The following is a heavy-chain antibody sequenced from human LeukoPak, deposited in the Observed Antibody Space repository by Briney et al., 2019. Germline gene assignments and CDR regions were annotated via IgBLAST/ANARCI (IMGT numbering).Heavy chain of an antibody. D-gene: IGHD3-22*01. CDR2: IKSKTDGGTT. V-gene: IGHV3-15*01. Sequence: GGSLRLSCAASGFTFSSYWMSWVRQAPGKGLEWVGRIKSKTDGGTTDYAAPVKGRFTISRDDSKNTLYLQMNSLKTEDTAVYYCTTDPTYYYDSSGYFRGVLADYWGQGTLVTVSS. CDR3: TTDPTYYYDSSGYFRGVLADY. CDR1: GFTFSSYW. J-gene: IGHJ4*02.